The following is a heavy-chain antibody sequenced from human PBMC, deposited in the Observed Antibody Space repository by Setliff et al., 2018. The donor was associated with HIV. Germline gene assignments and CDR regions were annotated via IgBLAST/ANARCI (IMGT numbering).Heavy chain of an antibody. D-gene: IGHD3-22*01. V-gene: IGHV3-23*01. Sequence: GGSLRLSCAASGFTFSTYVLSWVRQAPGKGLEWVSALTGDGVNTYYADSVKGRFTISRDSSSNTLSLQMTSLRAEDTALYYCAKLDYYDYSGSWARKSAIDFWGRGTMVTVSS. CDR1: GFTFSTYV. J-gene: IGHJ3*01. CDR3: AKLDYYDYSGSWARKSAIDF. CDR2: LTGDGVNT.